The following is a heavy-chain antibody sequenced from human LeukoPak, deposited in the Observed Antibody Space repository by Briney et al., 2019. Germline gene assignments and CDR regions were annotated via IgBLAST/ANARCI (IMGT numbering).Heavy chain of an antibody. CDR3: ATETNGRHYDY. Sequence: PGGSLRLSCTTSGLTFSTSGFNWVRQAPGKGLEWVASIGPTGFDRYHADSIKSRFTISRDNANNFLYLQMDSLRAEDTAVYYCATETNGRHYDYWGQGTLLTVSS. CDR1: GLTFSTSG. CDR2: IGPTGFDR. V-gene: IGHV3-21*06. D-gene: IGHD1-14*01. J-gene: IGHJ4*02.